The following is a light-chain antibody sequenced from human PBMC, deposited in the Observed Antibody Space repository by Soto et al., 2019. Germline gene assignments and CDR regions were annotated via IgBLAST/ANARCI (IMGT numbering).Light chain of an antibody. J-gene: IGKJ1*01. CDR3: QHYNSYSEA. CDR1: QSVSGS. CDR2: GAS. V-gene: IGKV3D-15*01. Sequence: APLTESPGKRTTLSCRASQSVSGSLAWYQQKPGQAPRLLIHGASTRAAGVPDRFTGSGSGTDFTLTINSLQPEDFAAYYCQHYNSYSEAFGQGTKVDIK.